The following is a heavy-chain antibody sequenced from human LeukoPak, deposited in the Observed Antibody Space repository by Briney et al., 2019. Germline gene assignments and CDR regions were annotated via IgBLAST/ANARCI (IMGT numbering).Heavy chain of an antibody. Sequence: ASVKVSCKASGCTFTSYGISWVRQAPGQGLEWMGWISAYNGNTNYAQKLQGRVTMTTDTSTSTAYMELRSLRSDDTAVYYCARDVTIFGVAELFDYWGQGTLVTVSS. J-gene: IGHJ4*02. V-gene: IGHV1-18*01. D-gene: IGHD3-3*01. CDR3: ARDVTIFGVAELFDY. CDR1: GCTFTSYG. CDR2: ISAYNGNT.